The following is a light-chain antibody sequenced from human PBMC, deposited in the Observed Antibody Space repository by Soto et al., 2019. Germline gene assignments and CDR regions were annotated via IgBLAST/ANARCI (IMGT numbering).Light chain of an antibody. CDR2: DVN. CDR1: SSDVGGYNY. CDR3: SSYTTSSTYV. V-gene: IGLV2-14*03. J-gene: IGLJ1*01. Sequence: QSALTQSAPVSGSPGQSITISCTGTSSDVGGYNYVSWYQHHPGKAPKLMIYDVNNRPSGVSNRFSGSKSGNTASLTISGLQAEDEADYYCSSYTTSSTYVFGSGTKPTVL.